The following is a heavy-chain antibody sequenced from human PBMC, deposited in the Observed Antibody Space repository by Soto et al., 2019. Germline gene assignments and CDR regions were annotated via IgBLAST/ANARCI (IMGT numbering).Heavy chain of an antibody. J-gene: IGHJ5*02. CDR2: IYYSGST. CDR3: ARDKHEKWLVT. CDR1: GGSISSYY. V-gene: IGHV4-59*01. D-gene: IGHD6-19*01. Sequence: SETLSLTCTVSGGSISSYYWSWIRQPPGKGLEWIGYIYYSGSTNYNPSLKSRVTISVDTSKNQFSLKLSSVTAADTAVYYCARDKHEKWLVTWGQGTLVTVSS.